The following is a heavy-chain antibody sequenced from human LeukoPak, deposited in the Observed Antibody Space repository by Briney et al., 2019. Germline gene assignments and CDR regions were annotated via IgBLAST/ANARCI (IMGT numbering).Heavy chain of an antibody. Sequence: GGSLRLSCVASVFPFSINTMSWVRQAPGKGLEWVSSITSSSSPMYSADSVKGRLNISRDNPNNSLYLQMNSLRAEDTAVYYCARDLAWGGYWGQGTLVTVSS. D-gene: IGHD7-27*01. CDR2: ITSSSSPM. CDR3: ARDLAWGGY. V-gene: IGHV3-21*01. CDR1: VFPFSINT. J-gene: IGHJ4*02.